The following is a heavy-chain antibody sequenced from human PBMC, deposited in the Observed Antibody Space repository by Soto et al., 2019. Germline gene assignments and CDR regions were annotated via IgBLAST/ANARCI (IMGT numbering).Heavy chain of an antibody. Sequence: TSETLSLTCTVSGGSISSGGYYWSWIRQHPGKGLEWIGYIYYSGSTYYNPSLKSRVTISVDTSKNQFSLKLSSVTAADTAVYYCARDLKYGSGRYYYGMDVWGQGTTVTVSS. D-gene: IGHD3-10*01. CDR1: GGSISSGGYY. CDR2: IYYSGST. CDR3: ARDLKYGSGRYYYGMDV. J-gene: IGHJ6*02. V-gene: IGHV4-31*03.